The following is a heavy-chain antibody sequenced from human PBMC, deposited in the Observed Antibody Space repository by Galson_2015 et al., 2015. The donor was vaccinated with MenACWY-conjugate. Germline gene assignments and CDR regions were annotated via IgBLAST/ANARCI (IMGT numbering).Heavy chain of an antibody. CDR3: AKIFGSGSYLRRRSPYSWFDP. CDR2: IYYSEST. D-gene: IGHD3-10*01. J-gene: IGHJ5*02. CDR1: GASISRYY. V-gene: IGHV4-59*01. Sequence: ETLSLTCTASGASISRYYWSWIRQSPGKGLEWLGYIYYSESTNYNPSLRSRLTISVDTSKNQFSLELRSVTAADTAVYYCAKIFGSGSYLRRRSPYSWFDPWGQGTLVTVSS.